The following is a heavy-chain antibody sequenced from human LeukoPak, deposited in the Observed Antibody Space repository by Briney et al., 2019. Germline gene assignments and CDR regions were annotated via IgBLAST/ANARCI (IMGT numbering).Heavy chain of an antibody. Sequence: PGESLKISCKGSGYSFSSYWIGWVRQMPGKGLEWMGIIYPGDSDTRDSPSFQGQVTISADKSVSTAYLQRSNLKASDTAMYYCARVARGGATTFDYWGQGTLVTVSS. D-gene: IGHD1-26*01. CDR3: ARVARGGATTFDY. CDR1: GYSFSSYW. V-gene: IGHV5-51*01. CDR2: IYPGDSDT. J-gene: IGHJ4*02.